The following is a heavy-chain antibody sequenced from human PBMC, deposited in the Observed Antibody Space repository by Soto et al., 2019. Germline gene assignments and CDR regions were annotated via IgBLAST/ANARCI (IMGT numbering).Heavy chain of an antibody. CDR3: ATYGTFPVGDARSWFDP. J-gene: IGHJ5*02. CDR1: GYTLTELS. Sequence: PVKVSCKVSGYTLTELSMHWVRHAHEKGLEWMGGFDPEDGETIYAQKFQGRVTMTEDTSTDTAYMELSSLRSEDKAVYYCATYGTFPVGDARSWFDPSGQATLVSVSS. D-gene: IGHD1-1*01. CDR2: FDPEDGET. V-gene: IGHV1-24*01.